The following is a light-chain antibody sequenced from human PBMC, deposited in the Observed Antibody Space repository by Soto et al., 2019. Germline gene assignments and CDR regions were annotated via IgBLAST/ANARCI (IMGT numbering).Light chain of an antibody. CDR1: SSDVGSYNL. J-gene: IGLJ1*01. V-gene: IGLV2-14*02. CDR3: CSYTTSSPYV. CDR2: EGT. Sequence: QSAPTQPASVSGSPGQSITISCTGTSSDVGSYNLVSWYQHHPGKAPKFMIYEGTKRPSGVSSRFSGSKSGNTASLTISGLQAEDEAYYYCCSYTTSSPYVFGTGTKVTVL.